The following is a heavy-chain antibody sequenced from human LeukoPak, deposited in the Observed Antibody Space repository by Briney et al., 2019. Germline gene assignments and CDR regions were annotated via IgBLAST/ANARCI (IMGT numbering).Heavy chain of an antibody. CDR2: IYTSGST. J-gene: IGHJ3*02. CDR3: ARDRVALYYYDSSGYFHDAFDI. Sequence: KPSETLSLTCTVSGGSVSSGTYYWSWIRQPAGKGLEWIGRIYTSGSTNYNPSLKSRVTMSVDTSKNQFSLKLSSVTAADTAVYYCARDRVALYYYDSSGYFHDAFDIWGQGTMVTVSS. V-gene: IGHV4-61*02. CDR1: GGSVSSGTYY. D-gene: IGHD3-22*01.